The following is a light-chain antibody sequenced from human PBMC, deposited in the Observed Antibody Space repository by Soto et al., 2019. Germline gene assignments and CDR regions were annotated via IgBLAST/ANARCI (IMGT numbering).Light chain of an antibody. J-gene: IGLJ1*01. CDR2: EVN. V-gene: IGLV2-14*01. CDR3: SSYTSTNTLFV. Sequence: QSALTQPASVSGSPGQSITISCTGTSSDVGGYNYVSWYQQRPGKAPKLMIYEVNNRPSGVSDRFSGSKPGITASLTISGLQAEDEADYYCSSYTSTNTLFVFGTGTKVTVL. CDR1: SSDVGGYNY.